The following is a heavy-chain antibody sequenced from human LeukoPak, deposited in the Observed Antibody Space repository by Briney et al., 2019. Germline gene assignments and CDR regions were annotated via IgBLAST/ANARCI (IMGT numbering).Heavy chain of an antibody. Sequence: SETLSLTCTVSGGSIGSYHWNWIRQPPGKGLEWIGIALYSGGTNYNPSLKSRVAISGDTSKNQFALTLSSVTAADTAVYYSAASFGGYVLDYWGQGALVLVSS. V-gene: IGHV4-59*01. J-gene: IGHJ4*02. CDR2: ALYSGGT. D-gene: IGHD5-12*01. CDR3: AASFGGYVLDY. CDR1: GGSIGSYH.